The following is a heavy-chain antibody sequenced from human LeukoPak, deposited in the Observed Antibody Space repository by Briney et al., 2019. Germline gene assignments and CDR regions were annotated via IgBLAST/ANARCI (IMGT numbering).Heavy chain of an antibody. D-gene: IGHD6-6*01. J-gene: IGHJ4*02. CDR2: MSTTGDII. CDR1: GFTFSTYE. Sequence: PGGSLRLSCAASGFTFSTYEMHWVRRAPGKGLEWVSCMSTTGDIIYYADSVKGRFTISRDNAKNSLYLQMDSLRAEDTAVYYCARDDGGRHTSSLDYWGQGTLVAVSS. CDR3: ARDDGGRHTSSLDY. V-gene: IGHV3-48*03.